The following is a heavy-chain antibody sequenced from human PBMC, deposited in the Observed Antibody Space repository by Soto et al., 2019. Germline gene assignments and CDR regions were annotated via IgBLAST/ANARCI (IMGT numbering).Heavy chain of an antibody. Sequence: GGSLRLSCAASGFTVSSNYMSWVRQAPGKGLEWVSVIYSGGSTYYADSVKGRFTISRDNSKNTLYLQMNSLRAEDTAVYYCARGLPDYYDSSGSPYYFDYWGQGTLVTVSS. V-gene: IGHV3-53*01. J-gene: IGHJ4*02. D-gene: IGHD3-22*01. CDR3: ARGLPDYYDSSGSPYYFDY. CDR1: GFTVSSNY. CDR2: IYSGGST.